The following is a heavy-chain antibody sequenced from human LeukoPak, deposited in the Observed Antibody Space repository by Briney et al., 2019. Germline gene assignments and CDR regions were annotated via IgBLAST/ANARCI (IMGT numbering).Heavy chain of an antibody. CDR1: GFTFSNYA. CDR3: ARGARKGDDYGGFFDY. J-gene: IGHJ4*02. Sequence: GGSLRLSCAASGFTFSNYALHWVRQAPGKGLEWVAVISYDGSYKYYADSVKGRFTISRENSKNTVYLQMNSLRAEDTAVYYCARGARKGDDYGGFFDYWGQGTLVTVSS. CDR2: ISYDGSYK. D-gene: IGHD4-23*01. V-gene: IGHV3-30*04.